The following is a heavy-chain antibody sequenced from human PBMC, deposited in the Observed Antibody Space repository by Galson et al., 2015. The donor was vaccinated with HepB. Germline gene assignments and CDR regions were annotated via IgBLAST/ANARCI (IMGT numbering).Heavy chain of an antibody. V-gene: IGHV3-30*18. J-gene: IGHJ5*02. D-gene: IGHD6-13*01. CDR1: GFTFSSYG. Sequence: SLRLSCAASGFTFSSYGMHWVRQAPGKGLEWVAVISYDGSNKYYADSVKGRFTISRDNSKNTLYLQMNSLRAEDTAVYYCAKGEAAAGPLGWFDPWGQGTLVTVSS. CDR2: ISYDGSNK. CDR3: AKGEAAAGPLGWFDP.